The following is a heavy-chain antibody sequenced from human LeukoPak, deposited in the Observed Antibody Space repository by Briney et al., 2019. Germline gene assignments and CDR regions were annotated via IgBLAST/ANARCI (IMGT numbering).Heavy chain of an antibody. CDR3: ATSPTNTYCSGGSCYHHY. J-gene: IGHJ4*02. CDR1: GFTFTSYA. Sequence: PGGSLRLSCEASGFTFTSYAMTWVRQAPGKGLEWVSGISGSGGHTYNADSVEGRFIISRDNSKNTLYLQMNSLRAEDTAVYYCATSPTNTYCSGGSCYHHYWGQGTLVTVSS. D-gene: IGHD2-15*01. V-gene: IGHV3-23*01. CDR2: ISGSGGHT.